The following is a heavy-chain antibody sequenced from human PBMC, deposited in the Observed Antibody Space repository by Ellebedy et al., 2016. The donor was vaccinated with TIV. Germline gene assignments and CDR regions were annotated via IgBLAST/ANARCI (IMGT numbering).Heavy chain of an antibody. CDR3: ARHHFTSTYYSCFDS. CDR2: IYPGDSDT. Sequence: PGGSLRLSCKGSGDSFNSHWIVWVRQMPGKGLEWMGIIYPGDSDTRYSPSFQGQVTISADKSISTAYLQWSSLKASDTAIYYCARHHFTSTYYSCFDSWGQGTLVTVSS. CDR1: GDSFNSHW. D-gene: IGHD2-2*01. J-gene: IGHJ5*01. V-gene: IGHV5-51*01.